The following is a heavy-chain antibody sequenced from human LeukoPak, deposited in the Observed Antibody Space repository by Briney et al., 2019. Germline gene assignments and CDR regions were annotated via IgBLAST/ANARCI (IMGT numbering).Heavy chain of an antibody. J-gene: IGHJ4*02. CDR2: INRDGTSR. CDR3: AKSLREYDFWSGSPFSY. CDR1: GFTFSTHW. D-gene: IGHD3-3*01. V-gene: IGHV3-74*01. Sequence: PGGSLRLSCAASGFTFSTHWMHWVRQTPGKGLVWVSRINRDGTSRRYGDSVKGRFTISRDNAKNTLYLQMNSLRVDDTAVYYCAKSLREYDFWSGSPFSYWGQGALVTVSS.